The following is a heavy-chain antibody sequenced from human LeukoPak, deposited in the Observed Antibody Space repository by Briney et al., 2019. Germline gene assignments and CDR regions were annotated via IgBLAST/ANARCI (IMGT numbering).Heavy chain of an antibody. CDR1: GYTFTSYA. J-gene: IGHJ4*02. CDR3: ARGDYSNYYFDY. D-gene: IGHD4-11*01. V-gene: IGHV1-3*01. CDR2: INAGNGNT. Sequence: ASVTVSCKASGYTFTSYAMHWVRQAPGQRLEWMGWINAGNGNTKYSQKFQGRVTITRDTSASTAYMELSSLRSEDTAVYYCARGDYSNYYFDYWGQGTLVTVSS.